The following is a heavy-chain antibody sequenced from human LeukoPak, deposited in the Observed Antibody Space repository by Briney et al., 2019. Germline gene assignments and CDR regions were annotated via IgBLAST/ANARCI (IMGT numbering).Heavy chain of an antibody. CDR2: INADGSAT. Sequence: GRSLRLSCAASGFTFSSHWMHWVRQAPEKGLVGGSHINADGSATYYAASVKGRFTISRDNARNTLYLQLHSLTAEDTGVYYCVRGALRDCSYTSCTRGNWFDPWGQGTLVTVSS. D-gene: IGHD2-2*01. CDR3: VRGALRDCSYTSCTRGNWFDP. J-gene: IGHJ5*02. CDR1: GFTFSSHW. V-gene: IGHV3-74*01.